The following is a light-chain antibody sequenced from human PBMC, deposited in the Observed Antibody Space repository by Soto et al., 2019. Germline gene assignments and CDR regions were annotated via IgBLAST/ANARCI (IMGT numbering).Light chain of an antibody. Sequence: YALTQPPSVSVSPGQTASITCSGEKLGDKFAWWYQQKPGQSPVLVISQDNKRPSGIPERFSGSNSGNTASLTISGTQAMDEADYYCQAWDSNTNDVFGSGTKVTVL. V-gene: IGLV3-1*01. J-gene: IGLJ1*01. CDR1: KLGDKF. CDR2: QDN. CDR3: QAWDSNTNDV.